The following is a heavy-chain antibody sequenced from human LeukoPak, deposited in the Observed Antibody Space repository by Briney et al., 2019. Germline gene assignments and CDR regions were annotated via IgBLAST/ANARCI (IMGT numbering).Heavy chain of an antibody. J-gene: IGHJ4*02. D-gene: IGHD5/OR15-5a*01. V-gene: IGHV4-59*11. CDR1: GASISNHY. Sequence: SETLSLTCTVSGASISNHYWNWIRQPPGKGLEWIGYSRYSESSNYNPSLKGQATISVDTSKNQLSLTVNSVTAADTAVYYCTRGSTLADDYWGQGILVTVSP. CDR2: SRYSESS. CDR3: TRGSTLADDY.